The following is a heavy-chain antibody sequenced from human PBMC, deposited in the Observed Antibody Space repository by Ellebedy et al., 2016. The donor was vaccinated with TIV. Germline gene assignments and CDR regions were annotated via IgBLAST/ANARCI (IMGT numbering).Heavy chain of an antibody. Sequence: SETLSLTXTVSGVSITSHYWSWIRQPPGKGLEWVGYIYYTGSTNYNPSLKSRVTISLDTSKNQFSLRLSSVTAADTAVYYCARDSSGGHPWGQGTLVTVSS. CDR1: GVSITSHY. D-gene: IGHD6-25*01. V-gene: IGHV4-59*11. CDR2: IYYTGST. J-gene: IGHJ4*02. CDR3: ARDSSGGHP.